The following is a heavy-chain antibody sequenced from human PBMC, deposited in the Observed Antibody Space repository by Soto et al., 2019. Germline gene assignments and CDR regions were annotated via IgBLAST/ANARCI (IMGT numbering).Heavy chain of an antibody. CDR3: ARAPRRQWLVGSTRNRRIDY. J-gene: IGHJ4*02. Sequence: GKGLEWVATISGGTATTYADSVKGRFIISRDNSKGTVDLYINSSVTAADTAVYYCARAPRRQWLVGSTRNRRIDYWGQGTLVTVSS. CDR2: ISGGTAT. V-gene: IGHV3-53*01. D-gene: IGHD6-19*01.